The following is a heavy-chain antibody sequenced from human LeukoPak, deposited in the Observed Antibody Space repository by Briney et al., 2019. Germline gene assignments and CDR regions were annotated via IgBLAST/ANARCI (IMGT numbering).Heavy chain of an antibody. J-gene: IGHJ4*02. CDR1: GFIFSNYE. D-gene: IGHD6-19*01. CDR2: ISSSSSYI. CDR3: ARGLKYRSGWHGDF. Sequence: PGGSLRLSCAVSGFIFSNYEMNWVRQAPGEGLEWVSSISSSSSYIYYADSVKGRFTISRDNYENTVFLQMHTLRAEDTAVYYCARGLKYRSGWHGDFWGQGTLVTVSS. V-gene: IGHV3-21*01.